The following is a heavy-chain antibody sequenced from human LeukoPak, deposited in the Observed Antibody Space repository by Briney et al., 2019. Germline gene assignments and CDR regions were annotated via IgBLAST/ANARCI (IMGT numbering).Heavy chain of an antibody. Sequence: TSETLSITCTVSGGSVSSGSYQWSWIRQPAGKGLEWIGRIYTSGSTNYNPSLKSRVTMSVDTSKNQFSLKLSSVTAADTAVYYCARGSGSSTGNWFDPWGQGTLVTVSS. J-gene: IGHJ5*02. D-gene: IGHD1-26*01. CDR1: GGSVSSGSYQ. CDR2: IYTSGST. CDR3: ARGSGSSTGNWFDP. V-gene: IGHV4-61*02.